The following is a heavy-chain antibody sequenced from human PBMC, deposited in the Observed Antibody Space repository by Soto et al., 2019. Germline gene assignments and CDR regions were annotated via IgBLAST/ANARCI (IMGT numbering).Heavy chain of an antibody. J-gene: IGHJ4*02. CDR3: ARVPQQQLVTFDY. CDR2: IWYDGSNK. Sequence: QVQLVESGGGVVQPGRSLRLSCAASGFTFSSYGMHWVRQAPGKGLEWVAVIWYDGSNKYYADSVKGRFTISRDNSKNTLYLQMNSLRAEDTAVYYCARVPQQQLVTFDYWGQGTLVTVSS. V-gene: IGHV3-33*01. D-gene: IGHD6-13*01. CDR1: GFTFSSYG.